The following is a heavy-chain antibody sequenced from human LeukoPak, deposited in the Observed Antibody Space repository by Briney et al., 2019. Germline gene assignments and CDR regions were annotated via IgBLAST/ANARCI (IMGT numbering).Heavy chain of an antibody. CDR1: GFTFSSYA. V-gene: IGHV3-23*01. CDR2: ISGSGGST. J-gene: IGHJ4*02. D-gene: IGHD3-10*01. Sequence: GGPLRLSCAASGFTFSSYAMSWVRQAPGKGPEWVSAISGSGGSTYYADSVKGRFTISRDNSKNTLYLQMNSLRAEDTAVYYCAKTKWVRGVIIPFDYWGQGTLVTVSS. CDR3: AKTKWVRGVIIPFDY.